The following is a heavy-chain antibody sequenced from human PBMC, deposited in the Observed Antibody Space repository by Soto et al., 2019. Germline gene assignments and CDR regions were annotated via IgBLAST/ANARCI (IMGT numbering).Heavy chain of an antibody. J-gene: IGHJ4*02. CDR2: ISSSSSYI. V-gene: IGHV3-21*01. CDR1: GFTFSSYS. Sequence: GESLKISCAASGFTFSSYSMNWVRQAPGKGLEWVSSISSSSSYIYYADSVKGRFTISRDNAKNSLYLQMNSLRAEDTAVYYCARDDNFRGVIIRMDYWGQGTLVTVSS. CDR3: ARDDNFRGVIIRMDY. D-gene: IGHD3-10*01.